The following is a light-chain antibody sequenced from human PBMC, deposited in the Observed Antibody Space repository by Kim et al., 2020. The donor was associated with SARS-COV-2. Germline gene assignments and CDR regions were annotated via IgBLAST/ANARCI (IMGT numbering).Light chain of an antibody. Sequence: SASTGDRVSITCRASQGISSYLAWYQQEPGKAPKLLIYAASTLQTGVPSRFSGSGSGTDFTLTISCLQSEDFATYYCQQYYNYPRTFGQGTKLEI. J-gene: IGKJ2*01. V-gene: IGKV1-8*01. CDR1: QGISSY. CDR2: AAS. CDR3: QQYYNYPRT.